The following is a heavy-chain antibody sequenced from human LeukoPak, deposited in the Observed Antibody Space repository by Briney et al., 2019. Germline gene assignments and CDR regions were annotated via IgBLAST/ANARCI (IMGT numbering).Heavy chain of an antibody. CDR1: GFTFSSYW. D-gene: IGHD6-13*01. J-gene: IGHJ3*02. CDR2: IKQDGSEK. CDR3: ARDRSSSSKAFDI. Sequence: GGSLRLSCAASGFTFSSYWMSWVRQAPGKGLEWVANIKQDGSEKYYVDSVKGRFTISRDNAKNSLYLQMNSLRAENTAVYYCARDRSSSSKAFDIWGQGTMVTVSS. V-gene: IGHV3-7*01.